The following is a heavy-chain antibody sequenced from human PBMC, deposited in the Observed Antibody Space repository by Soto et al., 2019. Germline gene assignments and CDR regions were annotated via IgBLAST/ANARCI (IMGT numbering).Heavy chain of an antibody. D-gene: IGHD3-16*02. CDR2: MNPNSGNT. J-gene: IGHJ4*02. CDR3: ARGWSDYIWGSYRRGGYFEY. CDR1: GYTFTSYD. V-gene: IGHV1-8*01. Sequence: QVQLVQSGAEVKKPGASVKVSCKASGYTFTSYDINWVRQATGQGLEWMGWMNPNSGNTGYAQKFQGRVTTTRNTSISTAYMELSSLRSEDTAVYYCARGWSDYIWGSYRRGGYFEYWGQGALVTVSS.